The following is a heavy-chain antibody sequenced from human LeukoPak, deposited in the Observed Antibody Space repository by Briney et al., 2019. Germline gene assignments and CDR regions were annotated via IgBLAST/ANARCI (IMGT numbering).Heavy chain of an antibody. J-gene: IGHJ3*02. CDR1: GFTFGSYA. CDR2: ISGSGGST. D-gene: IGHD6-13*01. CDR3: AKEIIGSSSWYSPAFDI. Sequence: PGASLRLSCAASGFTFGSYAMSWVRQAPGKGLEWVSAISGSGGSTYYADSVKGRFTISRDNSKNTLYLQMNSLRAEDTAVYYCAKEIIGSSSWYSPAFDIWGQGTMVTVSS. V-gene: IGHV3-23*01.